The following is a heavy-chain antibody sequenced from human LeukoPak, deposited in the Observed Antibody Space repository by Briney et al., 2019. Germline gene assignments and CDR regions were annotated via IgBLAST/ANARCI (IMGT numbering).Heavy chain of an antibody. CDR1: GFTFSNYW. Sequence: GSLRLSCAASGFTFSNYWMHWVRQAPGKGLVWVSRNNSDGRSTNYADSVKGRFTISRDNAKNTLYLQMNSLKAEVTAVYYCARGADSGYSSDNWGQGTLVSVSS. CDR3: ARGADSGYSSDN. D-gene: IGHD3-9*01. V-gene: IGHV3-74*01. CDR2: NNSDGRST. J-gene: IGHJ4*02.